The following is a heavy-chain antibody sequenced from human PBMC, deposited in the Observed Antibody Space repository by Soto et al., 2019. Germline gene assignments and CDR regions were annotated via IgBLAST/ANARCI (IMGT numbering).Heavy chain of an antibody. D-gene: IGHD6-13*01. CDR3: ARSYSSSRHYGMDV. CDR1: GYTFTSYD. V-gene: IGHV1-8*01. CDR2: MNPTSGNT. Sequence: ASVKVSCKASGYTFTSYDINWVRQATGQGLEWMGWMNPTSGNTGYAQKFQGRVTMTRNTSISTAYMELSSLRSEDTAVYYCARSYSSSRHYGMDVWGQGTTVTVSS. J-gene: IGHJ6*02.